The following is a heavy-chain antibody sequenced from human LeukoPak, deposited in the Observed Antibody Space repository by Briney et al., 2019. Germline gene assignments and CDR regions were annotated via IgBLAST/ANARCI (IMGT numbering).Heavy chain of an antibody. D-gene: IGHD6-6*01. V-gene: IGHV3-21*01. CDR1: GFSFSSYA. Sequence: GGSLRLSCAASGFSFSSYAVSWVRQAPGKGLEWVSSISGSSSSIYYADSVKGRFTISRDNAKNSLYLQMNSLRAEDTAVYYCARGGSTSSSSHFHHWGQGTLVTVSS. CDR3: ARGGSTSSSSHFHH. J-gene: IGHJ1*01. CDR2: ISGSSSSI.